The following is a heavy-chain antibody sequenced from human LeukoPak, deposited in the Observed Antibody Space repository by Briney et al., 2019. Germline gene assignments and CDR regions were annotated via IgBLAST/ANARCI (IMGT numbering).Heavy chain of an antibody. CDR1: GFNFSPYW. CDR3: ARETYGAMDY. V-gene: IGHV3-74*01. Sequence: PGGSLRLSCAASGFNFSPYWMHWVRQTPGKGLVWVSRIKSDESSTTYADSVKGRFTISRDNAKNTLYLQMNSLRAEDTAVYYCARETYGAMDYWGQGTLVTVSS. D-gene: IGHD4/OR15-4a*01. CDR2: IKSDESST. J-gene: IGHJ4*02.